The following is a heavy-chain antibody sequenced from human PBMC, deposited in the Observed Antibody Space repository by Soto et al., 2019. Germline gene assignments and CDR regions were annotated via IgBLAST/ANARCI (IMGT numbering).Heavy chain of an antibody. CDR2: IIPIFGTA. J-gene: IGHJ4*02. V-gene: IGHV1-69*01. CDR3: ARDITRFPQLGREVVLDY. CDR1: GGTFSSYA. D-gene: IGHD3-10*01. Sequence: QVQLVQSGAEVKKPGSSVKVSCKASGGTFSSYAISWVRQAPGQGLEWMGGIIPIFGTANYAQKFQGRVTITADESTSTAYMELSSLRSEDTAVYYCARDITRFPQLGREVVLDYWGQGTLVTVSS.